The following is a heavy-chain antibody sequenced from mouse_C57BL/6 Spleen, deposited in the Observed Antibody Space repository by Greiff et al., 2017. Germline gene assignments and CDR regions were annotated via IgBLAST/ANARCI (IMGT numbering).Heavy chain of an antibody. J-gene: IGHJ3*01. V-gene: IGHV1-55*01. CDR3: ARSDDYDGAWFAY. CDR1: GYTFTSYW. D-gene: IGHD2-4*01. Sequence: QVQLQQPGAELVKPGASVKMSCKASGYTFTSYWITWVKQRPGQGLEWIGDIYPGSGSTKYNEKFKSKATLTVDTSSSTAYMQLSSLTSEDSAVYYCARSDDYDGAWFAYWGQGTLVTVSA. CDR2: IYPGSGST.